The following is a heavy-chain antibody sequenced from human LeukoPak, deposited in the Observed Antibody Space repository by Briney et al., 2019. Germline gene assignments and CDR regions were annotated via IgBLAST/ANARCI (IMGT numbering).Heavy chain of an antibody. V-gene: IGHV1-2*02. CDR2: INPNSGGT. CDR3: ARSLFRFLEWSYRSYYYYYMDV. D-gene: IGHD3-3*01. J-gene: IGHJ6*03. CDR1: GYTFTGYY. Sequence: ASVKVSCKASGYTFTGYYIHWVRQAPGQGLEWMGWINPNSGGTNYAQKFQGRVTMTRDTSIRTAYMELSSLRSEDTAVYYCARSLFRFLEWSYRSYYYYYMDVWGKGTTVTVSS.